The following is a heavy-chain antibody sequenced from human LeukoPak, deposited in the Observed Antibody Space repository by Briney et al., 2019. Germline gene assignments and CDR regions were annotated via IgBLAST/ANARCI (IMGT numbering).Heavy chain of an antibody. D-gene: IGHD3-10*01. CDR2: MNPNSGNT. J-gene: IGHJ6*02. CDR3: ARDSGLITMLRGVTEYYYYGMDV. Sequence: ASVKVSCKASGYTFTSYDINWVRQATGQGLEWMGWMNPNSGNTGYAQKFQGRVTMTRNTSISTAYMELSSLRSEDTAVYYCARDSGLITMLRGVTEYYYYGMDVWGQGTTVTVSS. CDR1: GYTFTSYD. V-gene: IGHV1-8*01.